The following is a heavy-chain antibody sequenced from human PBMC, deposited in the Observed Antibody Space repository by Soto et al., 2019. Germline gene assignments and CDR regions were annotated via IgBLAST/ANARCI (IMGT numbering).Heavy chain of an antibody. J-gene: IGHJ3*02. CDR1: GGSISSGGYY. V-gene: IGHV4-31*03. CDR2: IYYSGST. D-gene: IGHD1-1*01. Sequence: SETLSLTCTVSGGSISSGGYYWSWIRQHPGKGLEWIGYIYYSGSTYYNPSLKSRVTISVDTSKNQFSLKLSSVTAADTAVYYCAINSNIGSAFDIWGQGTMVT. CDR3: AINSNIGSAFDI.